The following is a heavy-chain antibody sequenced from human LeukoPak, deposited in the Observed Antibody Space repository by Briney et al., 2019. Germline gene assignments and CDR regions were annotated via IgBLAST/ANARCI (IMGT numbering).Heavy chain of an antibody. CDR3: AKALEQETVIALDS. CDR2: ISGSGGST. Sequence: PGGSLRVSCAASGFTFSTYAMSWVRQAQGKGLEWVSAISGSGGSTYYADSVKGRFTISRDNSKNTPYLQMNSLRAEDTSIYFCAKALEQETVIALDSWGQGTLVTVSS. CDR1: GFTFSTYA. J-gene: IGHJ4*02. V-gene: IGHV3-23*01. D-gene: IGHD6-13*01.